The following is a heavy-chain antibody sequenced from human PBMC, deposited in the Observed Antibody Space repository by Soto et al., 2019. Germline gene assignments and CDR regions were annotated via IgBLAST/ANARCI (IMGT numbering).Heavy chain of an antibody. V-gene: IGHV4-31*03. CDR1: GGSITTGGYY. D-gene: IGHD2-15*01. CDR3: ARTKCSGGSCYSWSLDY. J-gene: IGHJ4*02. Sequence: SETLSLTCTVSGGSITTGGYYWSWIRQLPGKGLEWIGHRYYSESTYYNPSLKSRVSISLDTSKNQFSLKLSFVTAADTAMYYCARTKCSGGSCYSWSLDYWGQGTPVTV. CDR2: RYYSEST.